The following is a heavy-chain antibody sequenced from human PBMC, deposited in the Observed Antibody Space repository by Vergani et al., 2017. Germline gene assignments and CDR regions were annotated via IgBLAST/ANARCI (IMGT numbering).Heavy chain of an antibody. CDR1: GESFSSFY. J-gene: IGHJ4*02. Sequence: QVQLQQWGAGVVKPSGTLSLTCAVFGESFSSFYWSWIRQPPGKGLEWIGEINNDGHTNYNPSLESRVTVSRDTAKNQFSLKLMSVTAADTAMYYCSVRPRVNLWGGEFVPKMPFDYWSEGSLVTDSS. V-gene: IGHV4-34*02. CDR2: INNDGHT. D-gene: IGHD3-16*01. CDR3: SVRPRVNLWGGEFVPKMPFDY.